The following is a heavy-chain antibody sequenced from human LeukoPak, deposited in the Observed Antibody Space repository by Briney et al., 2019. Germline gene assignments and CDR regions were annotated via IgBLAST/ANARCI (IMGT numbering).Heavy chain of an antibody. CDR1: GGSISTYY. Sequence: SETLSLTCTVSGGSISTYYWSWIRQPPGKGLEWIAYIDYSGTTNYNPSLKSRLTISVDTSKNQFSLKLTSVTAADTAVYYCATTRVGFSYFDYWGQGTLVTVSS. D-gene: IGHD1-26*01. V-gene: IGHV4-59*01. J-gene: IGHJ4*02. CDR2: IDYSGTT. CDR3: ATTRVGFSYFDY.